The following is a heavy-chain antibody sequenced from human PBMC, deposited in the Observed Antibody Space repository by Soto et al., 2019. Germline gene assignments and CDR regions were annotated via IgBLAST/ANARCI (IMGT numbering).Heavy chain of an antibody. J-gene: IGHJ4*02. CDR2: ISYDGSNK. CDR1: GFTFCSYA. Sequence: QVQLVESGGGVVQPGRSLRLSCAASGFTFCSYAMHWVRQAPGKGLEWVAVISYDGSNKYYADSVKGRFTISRDNSKTLYLQMNSLRAEDTAVYYCVRDTSPYSSGWHNRHSDYWGQGTLVTVSS. D-gene: IGHD6-19*01. CDR3: VRDTSPYSSGWHNRHSDY. V-gene: IGHV3-30-3*01.